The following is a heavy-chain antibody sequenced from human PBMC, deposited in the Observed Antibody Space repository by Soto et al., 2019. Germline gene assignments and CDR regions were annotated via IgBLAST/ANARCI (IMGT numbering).Heavy chain of an antibody. J-gene: IGHJ4*02. Sequence: ASVKVSCKASGYTFTGYYMHWVRQAPGQGLEWMGWINPNSGGTNYAQKFQGRVTMTRDTSISTAYMELSRLRSDDTAVYYCARDRGYYYDSSGYYAYWGQGTPVTVSS. D-gene: IGHD3-22*01. V-gene: IGHV1-2*02. CDR2: INPNSGGT. CDR1: GYTFTGYY. CDR3: ARDRGYYYDSSGYYAY.